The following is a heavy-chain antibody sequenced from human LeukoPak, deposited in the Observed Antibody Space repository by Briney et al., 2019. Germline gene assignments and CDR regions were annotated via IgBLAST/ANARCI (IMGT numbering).Heavy chain of an antibody. CDR1: GGSVSSGSYY. CDR3: ARVALRPAHYFDY. J-gene: IGHJ4*02. D-gene: IGHD6-25*01. CDR2: IYYSGST. Sequence: PSETLSLTCTVSGGSVSSGSYYWSWIRQPPGKGLEWIGYIYYSGSTNYNPSLKSRVTISVDTSKNQFSLKLSSVTAADTAVYYCARVALRPAHYFDYWGQGTLVTVSS. V-gene: IGHV4-61*01.